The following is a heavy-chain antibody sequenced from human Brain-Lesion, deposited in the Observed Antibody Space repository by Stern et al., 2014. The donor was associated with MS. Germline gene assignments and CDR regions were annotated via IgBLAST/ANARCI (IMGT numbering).Heavy chain of an antibody. J-gene: IGHJ4*02. D-gene: IGHD3-10*01. Sequence: VQLVQSGPGLVKPSETLSLTCTVSGGSISSSSYYWGWIRQPPGKGLEWIGSIYYRGSTYHNPSLKSRVTVSLDTSKNEFSLRMSSVTAADTAVYFCAKLWLGELPESPFDYWGQGTLVTVSS. V-gene: IGHV4-39*01. CDR2: IYYRGST. CDR1: GGSISSSSYY. CDR3: AKLWLGELPESPFDY.